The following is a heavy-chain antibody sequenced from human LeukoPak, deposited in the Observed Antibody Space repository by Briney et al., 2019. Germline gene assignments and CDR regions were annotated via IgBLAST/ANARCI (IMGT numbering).Heavy chain of an antibody. CDR1: GYTLTELS. Sequence: ASVKVSCKVSGYTLTELSMHWVRQAPGKGLEWMGGFDPEDGETIYAQKFQGRVTMTRDTSTSTVYMELSSLRSEDTAVYYCARDSIGLDYWGQGTLVTVSS. CDR2: FDPEDGET. D-gene: IGHD6-6*01. V-gene: IGHV1-24*01. J-gene: IGHJ4*02. CDR3: ARDSIGLDY.